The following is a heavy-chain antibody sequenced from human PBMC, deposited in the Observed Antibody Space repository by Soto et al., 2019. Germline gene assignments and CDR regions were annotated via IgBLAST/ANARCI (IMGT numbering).Heavy chain of an antibody. CDR1: GFTFSDHY. Sequence: EVQLVESGGGLVQPGGSLRLSCAASGFTFSDHYMDWVRQAPGKGLEWVGRIRNKANRYITEYAASVQGRFTVSRDDSKNSLYLQMNSLKTEDTALYYGASPQRRDSDWSYYWGQGILVTVSS. CDR3: ASPQRRDSDWSYY. CDR2: IRNKANRYIT. V-gene: IGHV3-72*01. J-gene: IGHJ4*02. D-gene: IGHD6-19*01.